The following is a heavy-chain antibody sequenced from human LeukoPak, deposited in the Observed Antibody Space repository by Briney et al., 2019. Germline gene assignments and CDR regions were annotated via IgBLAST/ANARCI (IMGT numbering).Heavy chain of an antibody. CDR2: INHSGST. CDR3: ASGGYPYYMDV. D-gene: IGHD5-18*01. Sequence: SETLSLTCAVYGGSFSGYYWSWIRQPPGKGLEWIGEINHSGSTNYNPSLKSRVTISVDTSKNQFSLKLSSVTAADTAVYYCASGGYPYYMDVWGKGTTVPVSS. CDR1: GGSFSGYY. V-gene: IGHV4-34*01. J-gene: IGHJ6*03.